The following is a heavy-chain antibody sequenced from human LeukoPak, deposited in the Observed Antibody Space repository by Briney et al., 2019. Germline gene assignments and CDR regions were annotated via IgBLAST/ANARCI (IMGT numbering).Heavy chain of an antibody. CDR3: ARVGYYDSSGPS. J-gene: IGHJ4*02. D-gene: IGHD3-22*01. V-gene: IGHV3-48*03. CDR1: GFTFSSYE. CDR2: ISSSGSTI. Sequence: PGGSLRLSCAASGFTFSSYEMNWVRQAPGKGLEWVSYISSSGSTIYYADSVKGRFTISRDNAKNSLYLQMNSLRAEDTALYYCARVGYYDSSGPSWGQGTLVTVSS.